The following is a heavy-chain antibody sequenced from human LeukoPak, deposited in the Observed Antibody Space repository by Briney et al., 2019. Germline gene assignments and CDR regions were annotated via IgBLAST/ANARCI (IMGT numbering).Heavy chain of an antibody. CDR3: ARDSWTDIVVVVAATKDDGGAFDI. J-gene: IGHJ3*02. CDR2: ISSSASII. Sequence: PGGSLRLSCAASGFTFSSYEMNWVRQAPGKGLEWVSYISSSASIIYYADSVKGRFTISRDNAKNSLYLQMNSLRAEDTAVYYRARDSWTDIVVVVAATKDDGGAFDIWGQGTMVTVSS. D-gene: IGHD2-15*01. CDR1: GFTFSSYE. V-gene: IGHV3-48*03.